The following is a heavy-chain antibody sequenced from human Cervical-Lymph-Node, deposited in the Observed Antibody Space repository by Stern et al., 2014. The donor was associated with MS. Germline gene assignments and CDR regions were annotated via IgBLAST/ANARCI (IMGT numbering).Heavy chain of an antibody. V-gene: IGHV1-69*01. CDR3: ARDQGGIAAY. CDR1: GDTFSINS. J-gene: IGHJ4*02. CDR2: IVPMFGTP. D-gene: IGHD6-13*01. Sequence: QLVQSGAEVKKPGSSVKVSCKASGDTFSINSISWVRQAHGQGLEWMGGIVPMFGTPNYAQKFQGRVTTTADESTSTAYMELSGLTSEDTAVYYCARDQGGIAAYWGQGTLVTVSS.